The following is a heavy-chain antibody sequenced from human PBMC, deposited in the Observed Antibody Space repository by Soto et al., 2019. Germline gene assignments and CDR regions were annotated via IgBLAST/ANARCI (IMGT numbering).Heavy chain of an antibody. CDR1: GFTFSSYW. J-gene: IGHJ4*02. CDR3: ARMSVSDSGSYYRDY. Sequence: QPGGSLRLSCAASGFTFSSYWMNWVRQAPGKGLEWVGNIKEDGSGVSYVDSVKGRFTISRDNAKNSLYLQMNSLRAEDTAVYYCARMSVSDSGSYYRDYWGQGTLVTVSS. D-gene: IGHD3-10*01. V-gene: IGHV3-7*03. CDR2: IKEDGSGV.